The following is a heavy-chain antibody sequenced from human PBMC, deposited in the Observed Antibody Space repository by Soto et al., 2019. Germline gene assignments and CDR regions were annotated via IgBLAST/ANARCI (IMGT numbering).Heavy chain of an antibody. CDR1: GGSFSGYY. CDR2: INHSGST. J-gene: IGHJ6*03. Sequence: QVQLQQWGAGLLKPSETLSLTCAVYGGSFSGYYWSWIRQPPGKGLEWIGEINHSGSTNYNPSLKSRVTISVDTSKNQFSLKLSSVTAADTAVYYCARVGGYCSSTSCYVGAYYYYMDVWGKGTTVTVSS. CDR3: ARVGGYCSSTSCYVGAYYYYMDV. D-gene: IGHD2-2*01. V-gene: IGHV4-34*01.